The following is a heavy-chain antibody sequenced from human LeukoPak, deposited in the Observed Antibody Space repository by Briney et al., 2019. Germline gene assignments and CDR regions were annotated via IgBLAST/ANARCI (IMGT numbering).Heavy chain of an antibody. J-gene: IGHJ4*02. CDR1: GFTFSSHW. D-gene: IGHD6-19*01. CDR2: IKPDGSEK. V-gene: IGHV3-7*01. CDR3: ARDRGSSGWYEFDY. Sequence: PGGSLRLSCAASGFTFSSHWMSWVRQAPGKGLEWVASIKPDGSEKYYVDSVKGRFTISRDSAKSSLYLQMNTLRAEDTAVYYCARDRGSSGWYEFDYWGQGTLVTV.